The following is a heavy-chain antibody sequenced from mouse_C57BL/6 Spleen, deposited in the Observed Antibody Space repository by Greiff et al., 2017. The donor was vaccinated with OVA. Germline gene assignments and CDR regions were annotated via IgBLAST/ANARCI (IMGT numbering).Heavy chain of an antibody. CDR2: IDPNSGGT. J-gene: IGHJ3*01. CDR3: ARSLDSSGYKAWFAY. D-gene: IGHD3-2*02. V-gene: IGHV1-72*01. Sequence: QVQLQQPGAELVKPGASVKLSCKASGYTFTSYWMHWVKQRPGRGLEWIGRIDPNSGGTKYNEKFKSKATLTVDKPSSTAYMQLSSLTSEDSAVYDCARSLDSSGYKAWFAYWGQGTLVTVSA. CDR1: GYTFTSYW.